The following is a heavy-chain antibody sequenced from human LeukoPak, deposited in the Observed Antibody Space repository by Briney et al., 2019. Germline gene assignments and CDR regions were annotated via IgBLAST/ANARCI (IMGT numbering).Heavy chain of an antibody. CDR1: GYSISGGYY. V-gene: IGHV4-38-2*02. J-gene: IGHJ4*02. D-gene: IGHD3-22*01. Sequence: PSETLSLTCAVSGYSISGGYYWAWIRQPPGKGLEWIGSIYHSGSTYYNPSLKSRVTISVGTSKNQLSLRLSSVTAADTATYYCARDRRNTAYFYDSGGYYVEYWGQGTLVTVSS. CDR2: IYHSGST. CDR3: ARDRRNTAYFYDSGGYYVEY.